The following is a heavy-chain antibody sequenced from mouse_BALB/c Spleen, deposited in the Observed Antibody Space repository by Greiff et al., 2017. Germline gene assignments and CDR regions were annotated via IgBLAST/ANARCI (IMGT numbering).Heavy chain of an antibody. J-gene: IGHJ4*01. CDR3: ARTMITTDYYAMDY. D-gene: IGHD2-4*01. CDR1: GFTFSSFG. Sequence: EVQVVESGGGLVQPGGSRKLSCAASGFTFSSFGMHWVRQAPEKGLEWVAYISSGSSTIYYADTVKGRFTISRDNPKNTLFLQMTSLRSEDTAMYYCARTMITTDYYAMDYWGQGTSVTVSS. CDR2: ISSGSSTI. V-gene: IGHV5-17*02.